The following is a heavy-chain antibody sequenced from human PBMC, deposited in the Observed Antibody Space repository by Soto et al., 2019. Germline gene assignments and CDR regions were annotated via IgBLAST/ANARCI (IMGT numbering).Heavy chain of an antibody. CDR1: GFTFSSFS. Sequence: EVQLVESGGGLVQPGGSLRLSCAASGFTFSSFSVNWVRQAPGKGLEWVSYISSSAIYYADSVRGRFTISRDDAKNSLYLQMNSLRDEDTALYYCARDQDYSFDYWGQGSLVTVSS. CDR2: ISSSAI. J-gene: IGHJ4*02. CDR3: ARDQDYSFDY. V-gene: IGHV3-48*02.